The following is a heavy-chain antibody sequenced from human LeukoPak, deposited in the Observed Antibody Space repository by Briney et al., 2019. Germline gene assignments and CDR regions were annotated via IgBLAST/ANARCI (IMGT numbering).Heavy chain of an antibody. D-gene: IGHD3-22*01. J-gene: IGHJ4*02. V-gene: IGHV3-33*08. Sequence: PGGSLRLSCAASGFTFSSYEMNWVRQAPGKGLEWVAVIWYDGSNKYYADSVKDRFTISRDNAKNSLYLQMNSLRAEDTAVYYCARAGGIGSSGYSSLYWGQGTLVTVSS. CDR3: ARAGGIGSSGYSSLY. CDR1: GFTFSSYE. CDR2: IWYDGSNK.